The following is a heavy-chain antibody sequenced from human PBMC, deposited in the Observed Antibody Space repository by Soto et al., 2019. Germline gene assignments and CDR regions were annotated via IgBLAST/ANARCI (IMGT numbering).Heavy chain of an antibody. CDR2: IIADNGNT. CDR3: ARGLGLYYFDY. CDR1: GYTFTSYA. Sequence: ASVKVSCKASGYTFTSYAIHWVRQAPGQRLEWMGWIIADNGNTKYSQKFQGRVTITRDVSANTASLELISLRSEDTAVYYCARGLGLYYFDYWGQGTLVTV. V-gene: IGHV1-3*01. D-gene: IGHD1-26*01. J-gene: IGHJ4*02.